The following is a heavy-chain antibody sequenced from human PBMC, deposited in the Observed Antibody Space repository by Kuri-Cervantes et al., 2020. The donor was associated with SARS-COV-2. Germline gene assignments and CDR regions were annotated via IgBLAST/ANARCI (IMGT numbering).Heavy chain of an antibody. CDR2: TYYRSKWYN. Sequence: SCAISGDSVSSNSAAWNWIRQSPSRGLEWLGRTYYRSKWYNDYAVSVKSRITIKPDTSKNQSSLQLNSVTPEDTAAYYCARESSWGGSYFSWGQGTLVTVSS. D-gene: IGHD1-26*01. CDR1: GDSVSSNSAA. CDR3: ARESSWGGSYFS. J-gene: IGHJ5*02. V-gene: IGHV6-1*01.